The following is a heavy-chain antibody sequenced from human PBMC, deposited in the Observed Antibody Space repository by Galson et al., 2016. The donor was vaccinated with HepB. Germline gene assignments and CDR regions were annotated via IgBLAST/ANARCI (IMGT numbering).Heavy chain of an antibody. CDR2: INSDGSDT. Sequence: SLRLSCATSGFTYSTYWMHWVRQTPGKGLVWVSLINSDGSDTIYADSVKGRYNISRDNAKNTLYLQMNSLRVEDTAVYYCARGRLPTPYRGLSYWGQGTLVTVSS. CDR3: ARGRLPTPYRGLSY. CDR1: GFTYSTYW. D-gene: IGHD2-15*01. V-gene: IGHV3-74*01. J-gene: IGHJ4*02.